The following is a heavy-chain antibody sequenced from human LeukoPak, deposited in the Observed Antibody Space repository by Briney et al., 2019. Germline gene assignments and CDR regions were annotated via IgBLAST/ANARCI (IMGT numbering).Heavy chain of an antibody. CDR2: INPNSGGT. CDR1: GYTFTGYY. CDR3: AREMTLTMVGREDYYYYYMDV. D-gene: IGHD3-10*01. V-gene: IGHV1-2*02. Sequence: ASVKVSCKASGYTFTGYYMHWVRQAPGQGLEWMGWINPNSGGTNYAQKFQGRVTMTRDTSISTAHMELSRLRSDDTAVYYCAREMTLTMVGREDYYYYYMDVWGKGTTVTVSS. J-gene: IGHJ6*03.